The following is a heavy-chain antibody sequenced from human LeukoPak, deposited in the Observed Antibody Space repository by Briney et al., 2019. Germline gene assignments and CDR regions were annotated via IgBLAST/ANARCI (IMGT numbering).Heavy chain of an antibody. V-gene: IGHV6-1*01. CDR2: TYYTSKWNT. D-gene: IGHD6-25*01. J-gene: IGHJ3*01. CDR3: ARGRASAFDV. CDR1: GDIFSTSGVA. Sequence: SQTLSLTCAISGDIFSTSGVAWNWVRQSPSRGLEWLGRTYYTSKWNTDYAVSVKSRIVVNPDTSKNQFSLQLNSVTSEDTAVYYCARGRASAFDVWGQGTMVTVSS.